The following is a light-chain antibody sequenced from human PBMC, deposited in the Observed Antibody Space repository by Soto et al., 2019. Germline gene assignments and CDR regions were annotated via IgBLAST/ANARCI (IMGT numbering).Light chain of an antibody. J-gene: IGKJ4*01. CDR2: DAS. CDR1: QSVSGY. V-gene: IGKV3-11*01. CDR3: QQYNDWPPLT. Sequence: EIVLTQSPDTLSLSPGERATLSCRASQSVSGYLGWYQQKPGQAPRLLIYDASNRAYGVPARFRGSGSGTNFTLTIASLEPDDFAVYYCQQYNDWPPLTFGGGTKVEIK.